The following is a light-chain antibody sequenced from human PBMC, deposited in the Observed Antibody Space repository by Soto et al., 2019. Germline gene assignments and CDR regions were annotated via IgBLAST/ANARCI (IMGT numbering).Light chain of an antibody. Sequence: QSVLTQPPSASGTPGQRVTISCSGSSSNIGSNPVNWYQQLPGTAPKLLIYSNNQRPSGFPARFSGSKSGPSASLAISALQSEDEADYYCAAWDSSLNAHLLFGGGTKLTVL. CDR3: AAWDSSLNAHLL. J-gene: IGLJ2*01. V-gene: IGLV1-44*01. CDR2: SNN. CDR1: SSNIGSNP.